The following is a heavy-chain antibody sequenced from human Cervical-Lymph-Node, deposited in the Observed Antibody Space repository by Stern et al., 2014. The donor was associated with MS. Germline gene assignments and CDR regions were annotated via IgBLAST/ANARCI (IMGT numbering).Heavy chain of an antibody. J-gene: IGHJ4*02. D-gene: IGHD4-17*01. Sequence: QLQLQESGPGLVKPSETLSLTCDVSGDSISDYYWNWIRQPPGKGLEWIGYIYYGSTNYNPSLRSRATLSVDTSKNQFSLKLTSVTPADTAIYYCARWGTTVTFRTFDFWGQGTLVTVSS. V-gene: IGHV4-59*01. CDR1: GDSISDYY. CDR3: ARWGTTVTFRTFDF. CDR2: IYYGST.